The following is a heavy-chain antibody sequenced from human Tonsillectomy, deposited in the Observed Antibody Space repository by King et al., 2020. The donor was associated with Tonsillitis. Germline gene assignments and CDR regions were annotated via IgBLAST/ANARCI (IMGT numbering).Heavy chain of an antibody. D-gene: IGHD3-3*01. J-gene: IGHJ4*02. V-gene: IGHV4-59*01. Sequence: LQLQESGPGLVKPSETLSLTCTVSGGSISSGYWSCIRQPPGKGLEWIAYIYYSGGNHYNPSLKSRVTISADTSKNQFSLKLNSVTAADTAVYYCASHGFLEYFHYWGQGTLVTVSS. CDR2: IYYSGGN. CDR1: GGSISSGY. CDR3: ASHGFLEYFHY.